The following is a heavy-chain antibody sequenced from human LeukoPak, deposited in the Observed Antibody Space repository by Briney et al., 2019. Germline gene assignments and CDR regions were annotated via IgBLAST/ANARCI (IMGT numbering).Heavy chain of an antibody. CDR3: ARGDHYDILRD. CDR1: GGSISSYY. V-gene: IGHV4-59*01. CDR2: IYYSGST. D-gene: IGHD3-9*01. J-gene: IGHJ4*02. Sequence: RTSETLSLTCTVSGGSISSYYWSWIRQPPVKGLEWTGYIYYSGSTNYNPSLKSRVTISVDTSKNQFSLKLSSVTAADTAVYYCARGDHYDILRDWGQGTLVTVSS.